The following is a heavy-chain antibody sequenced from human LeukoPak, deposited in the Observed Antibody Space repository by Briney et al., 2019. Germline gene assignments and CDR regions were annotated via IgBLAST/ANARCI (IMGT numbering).Heavy chain of an antibody. Sequence: SETLSLTCTVSGGSMNSFYWTWIRQPPGKGLEWVGHIYPRGSTKYNPSLKSRLTISVDTSKNQFSLNLSSVTAADTAAYCAASPYFDFWTGLKFDSWGQGSLVTVSS. J-gene: IGHJ4*02. CDR1: GGSMNSFY. D-gene: IGHD3-3*01. CDR2: IYPRGST. V-gene: IGHV4-4*09. CDR3: ASPYFDFWTGLKFDS.